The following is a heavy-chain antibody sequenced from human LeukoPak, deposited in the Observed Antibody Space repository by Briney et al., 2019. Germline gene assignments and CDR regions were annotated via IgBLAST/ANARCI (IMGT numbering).Heavy chain of an antibody. CDR1: GGSISGSSYY. CDR2: IYYSGST. J-gene: IGHJ5*02. Sequence: SETLSLTCTVSGGSISGSSYYWGWIRQPPGKGLEWIGSIYYSGSTYYNPSLESRVTISVDTSKNQFSLKLSSVTAADTAVYYCANTPLAAAGSPSAPFDPWGQGTLVTVSS. V-gene: IGHV4-39*01. D-gene: IGHD6-13*01. CDR3: ANTPLAAAGSPSAPFDP.